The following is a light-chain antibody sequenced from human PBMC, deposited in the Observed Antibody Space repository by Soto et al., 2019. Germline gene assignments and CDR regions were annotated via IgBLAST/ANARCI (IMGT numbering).Light chain of an antibody. Sequence: EIVLTQSPASLSLSAGERATLSCRASQDINTYLAWYQQKPGQTPRLLIYDASNRATGIPARFSGSGSGTDFTLTISXLEPEDFAVYYCQQRTYSLTFGGGTKVEIK. CDR3: QQRTYSLT. J-gene: IGKJ4*01. CDR2: DAS. V-gene: IGKV3-11*01. CDR1: QDINTY.